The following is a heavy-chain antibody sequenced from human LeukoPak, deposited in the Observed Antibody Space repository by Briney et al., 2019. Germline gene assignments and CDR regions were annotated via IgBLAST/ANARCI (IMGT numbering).Heavy chain of an antibody. CDR3: ARCTGTTRGAFDI. CDR1: GGSISSYY. V-gene: IGHV4-4*09. D-gene: IGHD3-10*02. J-gene: IGHJ3*02. CDR2: IYTSGST. Sequence: SETLSLTCTVSGGSISSYYWSWIRQPPGKGLEWIGYIYTSGSTNYNPSLKSRVTISVDTSKNQFSLKLSSVTAADTAVYYCARCTGTTRGAFDIWGRGTMVTVSS.